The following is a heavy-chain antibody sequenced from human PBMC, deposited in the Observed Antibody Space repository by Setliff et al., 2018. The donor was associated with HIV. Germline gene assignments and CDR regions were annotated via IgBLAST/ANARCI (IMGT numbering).Heavy chain of an antibody. CDR2: IYYSGST. CDR3: ASRFIAAAGYYFDY. V-gene: IGHV4-30-4*08. J-gene: IGHJ4*02. Sequence: SGPTLVNPTETLTLTCTVSGFSLSNTRMGVSWIRQPPGKALEWIGYIYYSGSTYYNPSLKSRVTISGDTSKNQFSLKLSSVTAADTAVYYCASRFIAAAGYYFDYWGQGTLVTVSS. D-gene: IGHD6-13*01. CDR1: GFSLSNTRMG.